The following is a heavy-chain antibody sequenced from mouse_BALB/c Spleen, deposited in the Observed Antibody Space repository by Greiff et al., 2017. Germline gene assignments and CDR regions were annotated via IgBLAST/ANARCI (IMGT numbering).Heavy chain of an antibody. CDR1: GYTFTDYN. V-gene: IGHV1S29*02. Sequence: VQLQQSGPELVKPGASVKISCKASGYTFTDYNMHWVKQSHGKSLEWIGYIYPYNGGTGYNQKFKSKATLTVDNSSSTAYMELRSLTSEDSAVYYCARGDYRYDGPFAYWGQGTLVTVSA. CDR3: ARGDYRYDGPFAY. J-gene: IGHJ3*01. CDR2: IYPYNGGT. D-gene: IGHD2-14*01.